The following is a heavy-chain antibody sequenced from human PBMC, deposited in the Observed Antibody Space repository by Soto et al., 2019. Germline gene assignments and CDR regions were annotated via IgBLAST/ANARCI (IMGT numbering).Heavy chain of an antibody. V-gene: IGHV3-73*01. CDR2: IRTKTNNYAT. CDR3: TRLHFIVEPGINY. CDR1: GISFSGSG. J-gene: IGHJ4*02. D-gene: IGHD6-13*01. Sequence: GGSLRLSCAASGISFSGSGIHWVRQASGKGLEWVGRIRTKTNNYATAYAASVQGRFTISRDDSKSTAYLQMNSLKPEDTAVYYCTRLHFIVEPGINYWGQGTLVTVS.